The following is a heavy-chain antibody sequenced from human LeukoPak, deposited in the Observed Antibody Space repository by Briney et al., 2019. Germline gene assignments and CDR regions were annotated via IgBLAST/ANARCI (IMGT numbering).Heavy chain of an antibody. J-gene: IGHJ5*02. CDR3: ARDLDSSGYYFRGFDH. V-gene: IGHV1-2*02. Sequence: ASVKVSCKASGYTFTGYYMHWVRQAPGQGLEWMGWINPNNDGTNYAQKFQGRVTMTRDTSINTAHMELSRLRSDDTAVYYCARDLDSSGYYFRGFDHWGQGTLVTVSS. D-gene: IGHD3-22*01. CDR1: GYTFTGYY. CDR2: INPNNDGT.